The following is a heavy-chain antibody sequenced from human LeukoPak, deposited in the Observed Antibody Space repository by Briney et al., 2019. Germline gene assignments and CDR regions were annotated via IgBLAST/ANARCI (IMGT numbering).Heavy chain of an antibody. CDR1: GYTFTRNA. J-gene: IGHJ4*02. D-gene: IGHD2-15*01. Sequence: ASVKVSCKASGYTFTRNAMNWLRQAPGQGLEWMGWINTNAGNPTYAQGFTGRFVFSLDTSVSTAYLQISSLQAEDTAVYYCARASGYCSGLGCYLYFDYWGQGTLVTVSS. V-gene: IGHV7-4-1*02. CDR3: ARASGYCSGLGCYLYFDY. CDR2: INTNAGNP.